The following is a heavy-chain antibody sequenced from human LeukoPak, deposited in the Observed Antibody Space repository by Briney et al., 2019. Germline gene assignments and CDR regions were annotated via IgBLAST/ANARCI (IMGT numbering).Heavy chain of an antibody. D-gene: IGHD3-10*01. CDR3: ARTEFLNWYFDL. CDR1: GYTFTGYY. Sequence: ASVKVSCKASGYTFTGYYMHWVRQAPGQGLEWMGWINPNSGGTNYAQKLQGRVTMTTDTSTSTAYMELRSLRSDDTAVYYCARTEFLNWYFDLWGRGTLVTVSS. J-gene: IGHJ2*01. V-gene: IGHV1-2*02. CDR2: INPNSGGT.